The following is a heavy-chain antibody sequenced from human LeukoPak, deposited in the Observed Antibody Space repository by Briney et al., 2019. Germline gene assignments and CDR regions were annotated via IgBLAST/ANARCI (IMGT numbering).Heavy chain of an antibody. CDR3: ARGPQTYYDFWSGYYP. V-gene: IGHV1-18*01. Sequence: GASVKVSCKASGYTFTSYGISWVRQAPGQGLEWMGWISAYNGNTNCAQKLQGRVTMTTDTSTSTAYMELRSLRSDDTAVYYCARGPQTYYDFWSGYYPWGQGTLVTVSS. CDR2: ISAYNGNT. D-gene: IGHD3-3*01. CDR1: GYTFTSYG. J-gene: IGHJ5*02.